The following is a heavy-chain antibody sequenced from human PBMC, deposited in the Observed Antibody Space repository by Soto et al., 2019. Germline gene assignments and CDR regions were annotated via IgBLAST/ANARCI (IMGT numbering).Heavy chain of an antibody. D-gene: IGHD6-19*01. Sequence: SETLSLTCAVSGGSISSSNWWSLLRQPPEKGLERMGEIYHSGSTNYNPSIKSRVTISVDKSKNQFFLKLSFVAAADTALYYCARVWQGLDNWFDPWGQGTLVTVSS. CDR1: GGSISSSNW. V-gene: IGHV4-4*02. CDR3: ARVWQGLDNWFDP. CDR2: IYHSGST. J-gene: IGHJ5*02.